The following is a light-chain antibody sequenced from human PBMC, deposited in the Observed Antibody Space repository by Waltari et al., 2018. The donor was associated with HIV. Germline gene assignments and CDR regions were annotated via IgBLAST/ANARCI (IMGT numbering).Light chain of an antibody. Sequence: EIVLTQSPVTLSLSPGERATLSCRASQSGSSSYLAWYQQKPGQAPRLLIYGASSRATGIPDRFSGSGSGTDFTLTISRLEPEDFAVYYCQQYGSSPATFGQGTRLEIK. V-gene: IGKV3-20*01. J-gene: IGKJ5*01. CDR3: QQYGSSPAT. CDR2: GAS. CDR1: QSGSSSY.